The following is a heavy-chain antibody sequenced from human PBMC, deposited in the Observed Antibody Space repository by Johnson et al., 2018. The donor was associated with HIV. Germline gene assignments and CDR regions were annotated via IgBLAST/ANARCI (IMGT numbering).Heavy chain of an antibody. J-gene: IGHJ3*02. Sequence: QVQLVESGGGVVQPGRSLRLSCAASGFSFSSYGMHWVRQAPGKRLEWVAAISYDGSNEYYADSVKGRFTISRDNSKNTLYLQMNSLRAEDTAVYYCARDNWNYNAFDIWGQGTKVTVSS. V-gene: IGHV3-30*03. CDR1: GFSFSSYG. CDR3: ARDNWNYNAFDI. CDR2: ISYDGSNE. D-gene: IGHD1-7*01.